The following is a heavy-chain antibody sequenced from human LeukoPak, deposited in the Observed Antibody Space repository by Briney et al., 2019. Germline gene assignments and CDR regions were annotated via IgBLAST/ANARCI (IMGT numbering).Heavy chain of an antibody. D-gene: IGHD6-6*01. V-gene: IGHV5-51*01. CDR3: ARRSSSEF. Sequence: GESLMISCKGSGYSFSNYWIGWVRQMPGGGLEGMAIIKPGNSATTYKPAFQGQITNSTAKATSTAYLQWGSLEATDSAMYSSARRSSSEFWGQGTLVTVSS. CDR2: IKPGNSAT. J-gene: IGHJ4*02. CDR1: GYSFSNYW.